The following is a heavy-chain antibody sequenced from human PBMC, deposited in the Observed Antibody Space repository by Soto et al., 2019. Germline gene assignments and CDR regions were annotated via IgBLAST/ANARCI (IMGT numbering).Heavy chain of an antibody. Sequence: EVQLVESGGGLVQPGGSLRLSCEASGFTLSSYSMNWARQAPGQGLEWVSYISSSSSTIYYAEFVKERFTISRDNAKNSLYLQMNSLRDEDTAVYYCARDNPRSSGWDVWGQGTTVTVSS. V-gene: IGHV3-48*02. CDR3: ARDNPRSSGWDV. J-gene: IGHJ6*02. CDR2: ISSSSSTI. CDR1: GFTLSSYS.